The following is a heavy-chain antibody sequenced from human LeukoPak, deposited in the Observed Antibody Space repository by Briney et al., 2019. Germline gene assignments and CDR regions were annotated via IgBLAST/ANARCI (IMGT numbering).Heavy chain of an antibody. D-gene: IGHD6-19*01. V-gene: IGHV3-21*01. CDR3: ARETVAGYNWFDP. CDR1: GFTFSSYS. CDR2: ISSSSSYI. J-gene: IGHJ5*02. Sequence: PGGSLRLSCAASGFTFSSYSMNWVRQAPGKGLECVSSISSSSSYIYYADLVKGRFTISRDNAKNSLYPQMNSLRAEDTAVYYCARETVAGYNWFDPWGPGTLVTVSS.